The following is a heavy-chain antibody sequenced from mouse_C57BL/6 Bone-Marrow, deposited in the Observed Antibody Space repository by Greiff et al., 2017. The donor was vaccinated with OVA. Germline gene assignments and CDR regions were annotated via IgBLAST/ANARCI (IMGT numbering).Heavy chain of an antibody. J-gene: IGHJ4*01. CDR3: ARCGTTIVAHYAMDY. Sequence: VKVVESGAELARPGASVKLSCKASGYTFTSYGISWVKQRTGQGLEWIGAIYPRSGNTYYNEKFKGKATLTAAKSYSTAYMELRSLTSEDSAVYFCARCGTTIVAHYAMDYWGQGTSVTVSS. CDR2: IYPRSGNT. D-gene: IGHD1-1*01. CDR1: GYTFTSYG. V-gene: IGHV1-81*01.